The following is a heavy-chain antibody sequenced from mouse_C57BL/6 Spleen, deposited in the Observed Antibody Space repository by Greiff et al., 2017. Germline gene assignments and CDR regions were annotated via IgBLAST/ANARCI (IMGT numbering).Heavy chain of an antibody. V-gene: IGHV1-82*01. Sequence: QVQLQQSGPELVKPGASVKISCKASGYAFSSSWMNWVKQRPGTGLEWIGRIYPGDGDTNYNGKFKGKATLTADKSSSTAYMQLSSLTSEDSAVYFCARTPSDYYGSSPWYFDVWGTGTTVTVSS. CDR2: IYPGDGDT. CDR3: ARTPSDYYGSSPWYFDV. J-gene: IGHJ1*03. D-gene: IGHD1-1*01. CDR1: GYAFSSSW.